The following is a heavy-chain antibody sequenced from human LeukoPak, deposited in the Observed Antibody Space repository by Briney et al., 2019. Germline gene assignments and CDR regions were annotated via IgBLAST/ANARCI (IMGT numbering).Heavy chain of an antibody. CDR2: IYYSGST. V-gene: IGHV4-39*07. Sequence: SETLSLTCTVSGGSISSTSYYWGWIRQPPGKGLEWIASIYYSGSTYDNPSLKSRVTISVGTSKNQFSLKLSSVTAADTAVYYCAREPSHITMIVVVLNWFDPWGQGTLVTVSS. CDR3: AREPSHITMIVVVLNWFDP. D-gene: IGHD3-22*01. CDR1: GGSISSTSYY. J-gene: IGHJ5*02.